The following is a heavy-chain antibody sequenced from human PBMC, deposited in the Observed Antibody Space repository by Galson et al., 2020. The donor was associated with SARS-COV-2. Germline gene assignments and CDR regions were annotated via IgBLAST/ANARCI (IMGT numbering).Heavy chain of an antibody. CDR1: GYSFTSYW. V-gene: IGHV5-10-1*01. CDR3: ARHYGDYTTEIDY. J-gene: IGHJ4*02. D-gene: IGHD4-17*01. Sequence: HGESLKISCKGSGYSFTSYWISWVRQMPGKGLEWMGRIDPSDSYTNYSPSFQGHVTISADKSISTAYLQWSSLKASDTAMYYCARHYGDYTTEIDYWGQGTLVTVSS. CDR2: IDPSDSYT.